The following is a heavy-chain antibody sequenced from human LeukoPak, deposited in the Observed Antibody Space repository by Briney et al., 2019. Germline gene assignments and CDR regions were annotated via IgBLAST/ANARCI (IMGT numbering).Heavy chain of an antibody. CDR3: AKDRAVGAARRSFDY. V-gene: IGHV3-23*01. CDR1: GFTFSSYA. J-gene: IGHJ4*02. D-gene: IGHD1-26*01. CDR2: ISDSGGST. Sequence: GGSLRLSCAASGFTFSSYAMSWVRQAPGKGLEWVSAISDSGGSTYYADSVKGRFTISRDNSKNTLYLQMNSLRAEDTAVYYCAKDRAVGAARRSFDYWGQGTLVTVSS.